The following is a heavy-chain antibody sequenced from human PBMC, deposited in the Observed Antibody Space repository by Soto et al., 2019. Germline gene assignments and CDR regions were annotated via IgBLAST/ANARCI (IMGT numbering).Heavy chain of an antibody. D-gene: IGHD1-26*01. CDR1: TFSMYS. J-gene: IGHJ5*02. V-gene: IGHV3-21*06. CDR2: ISSGSAYI. CDR3: ARDQGGSYDSWFDP. Sequence: EVQVVESGGGLVKPGGSLRLSCTFTFSMYSMNWVRQAPGKGLEWVASISSGSAYIKYAESVKGRFTISRDNAKNSLHLQMNSLRAEDTAIYHCARDQGGSYDSWFDPWGQGTLSPSPQ.